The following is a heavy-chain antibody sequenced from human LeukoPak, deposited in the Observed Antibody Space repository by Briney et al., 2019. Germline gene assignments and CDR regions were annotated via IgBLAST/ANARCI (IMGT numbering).Heavy chain of an antibody. V-gene: IGHV4-39*07. J-gene: IGHJ3*02. Sequence: SETLSLTCTVSGGSISTSNYYWGWIRQPPGKGLECYSPSFRSRVTISLDTSRNQFSLKLNSVTAADTAVYYCAKSNGYGLVDIWGQGTMVTVSS. D-gene: IGHD3-10*01. CDR1: GGSISTSNYY. CDR3: AKSNGYGLVDI.